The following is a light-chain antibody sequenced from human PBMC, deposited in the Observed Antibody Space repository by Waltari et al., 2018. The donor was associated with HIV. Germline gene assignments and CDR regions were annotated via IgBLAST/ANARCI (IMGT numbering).Light chain of an antibody. V-gene: IGLV2-8*01. CDR2: DVS. Sequence: QSALPQPPSASGSPGQSVTISCTGTSSDVGGYNYVSWYQQHPGKAPKLMIYDVSKRPSGVPDRFSGSKSGNTASLTVSGLQAEDEADYYCSSYAGRNNVVFGGGTKVTVL. CDR1: SSDVGGYNY. J-gene: IGLJ2*01. CDR3: SSYAGRNNVV.